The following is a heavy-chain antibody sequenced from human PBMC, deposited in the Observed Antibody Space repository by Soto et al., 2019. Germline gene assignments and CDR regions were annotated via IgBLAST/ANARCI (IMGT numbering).Heavy chain of an antibody. CDR2: MNPNSGNT. CDR1: GYTLTSYD. J-gene: IGHJ5*02. Sequence: QVQLVQSGAEVKKPGASVKVSCKASGYTLTSYDINWVRQATGQGLEWMGWMNPNSGNTGYAQKFQGRVTMTRNTSISTAYMELSSLRSEDTAVYYCASGRAHTAMFWGWFDPWGQGTLVTVSS. D-gene: IGHD5-18*01. CDR3: ASGRAHTAMFWGWFDP. V-gene: IGHV1-8*01.